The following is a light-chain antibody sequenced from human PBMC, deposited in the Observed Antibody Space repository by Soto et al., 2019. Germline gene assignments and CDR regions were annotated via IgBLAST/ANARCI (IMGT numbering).Light chain of an antibody. J-gene: IGLJ2*01. CDR2: DVS. CDR3: CSYAGSYNLV. V-gene: IGLV2-11*01. CDR1: GSNIGSNS. Sequence: QSVLTQPPSVSAAPGQRVSISCSGSGSNIGSNSVCWYQQLPGAAPKLMIYDVSKRPSGVPDRFSGSKSGNTASLTISGLQAEDEADYYCCSYAGSYNLVFGGGTKLTVL.